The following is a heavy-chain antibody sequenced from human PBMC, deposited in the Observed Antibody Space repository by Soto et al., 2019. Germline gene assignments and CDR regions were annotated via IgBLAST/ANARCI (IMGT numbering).Heavy chain of an antibody. CDR2: INHSGST. V-gene: IGHV4-34*01. Sequence: SETLSLTCAVYGWSFTDYYWSWIRQSPGKGLEWIGEINHSGSTNYNPSLKSRAAISVDTSKKHFSLKLSSVIAADTAVYYCARLDYCGSYSRWFDSWGQGTLVTVSS. D-gene: IGHD1-26*01. J-gene: IGHJ5*01. CDR1: GWSFTDYY. CDR3: ARLDYCGSYSRWFDS.